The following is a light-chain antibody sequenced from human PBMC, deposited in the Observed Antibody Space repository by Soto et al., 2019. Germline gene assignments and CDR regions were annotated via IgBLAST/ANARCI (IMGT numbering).Light chain of an antibody. CDR2: GAF. V-gene: IGKV3-15*01. CDR3: QQYSPSTT. CDR1: QSVSSN. J-gene: IGKJ5*01. Sequence: EIVMPQSPVTLSVSPGERATLSCRASQSVSSNLAWYQQKPGQAPSLLIYGAFTRATGIPARFSGSGSGTDFTLTISRLEPEDFAVYYCQQYSPSTTFGQGTRLEIK.